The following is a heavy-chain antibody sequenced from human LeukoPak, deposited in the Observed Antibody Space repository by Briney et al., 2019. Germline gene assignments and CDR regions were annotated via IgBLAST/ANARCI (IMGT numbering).Heavy chain of an antibody. Sequence: GGSLRLSCAASGFTFSSYSMNWVRQAPGKGLEWVSYISSSSSTIYYADSVKGRFTISRDNAKNTLYLQMNSLRAEDTAVYYCARESYGGKKGGNYWGQGTLVTVSS. D-gene: IGHD4-23*01. CDR2: ISSSSSTI. J-gene: IGHJ4*02. V-gene: IGHV3-48*04. CDR3: ARESYGGKKGGNY. CDR1: GFTFSSYS.